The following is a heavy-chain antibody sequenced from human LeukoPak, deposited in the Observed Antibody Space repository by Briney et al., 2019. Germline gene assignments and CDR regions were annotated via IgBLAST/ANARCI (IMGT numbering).Heavy chain of an antibody. CDR2: INPSGGSA. D-gene: IGHD6-13*01. CDR3: ARSFSAYDRAREFGVKTLDRIAAAGPPTYWYFDL. Sequence: ASVKVSCKASGYTFTSYYMHRVRQAPGQGLEWMGIINPSGGSASYAQKFQGRVTMTRDTSTSTVYMELSSLRSEDTAVYYCARSFSAYDRAREFGVKTLDRIAAAGPPTYWYFDLWGRGTLVTVSS. CDR1: GYTFTSYY. V-gene: IGHV1-46*01. J-gene: IGHJ2*01.